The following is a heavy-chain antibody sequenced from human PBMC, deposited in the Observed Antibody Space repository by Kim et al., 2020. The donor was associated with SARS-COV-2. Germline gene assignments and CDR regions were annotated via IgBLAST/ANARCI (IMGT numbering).Heavy chain of an antibody. Sequence: DPDTRYSPSFQGQVTISADKSISTAYLQWSSLKASDTAMYYCARHWYFDLWGRGTLVTVSS. V-gene: IGHV5-51*01. CDR2: DPDT. CDR3: ARHWYFDL. J-gene: IGHJ2*01.